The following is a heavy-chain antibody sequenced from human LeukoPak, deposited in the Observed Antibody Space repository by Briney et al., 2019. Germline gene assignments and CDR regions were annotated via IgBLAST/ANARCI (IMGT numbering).Heavy chain of an antibody. CDR2: IYHSGST. CDR3: ARDLGSSSWYYYYYMDV. J-gene: IGHJ6*03. D-gene: IGHD6-13*01. V-gene: IGHV4-39*07. Sequence: PSETLSLTCTVSGGSISSGSYYWSWIRQPPGKGLEWIGSIYHSGSTYYNPSLKSRVTISVDTSKNQFSLKLSSVTAADTAVYYCARDLGSSSWYYYYYMDVWGKGTTVTVSS. CDR1: GGSISSGSYY.